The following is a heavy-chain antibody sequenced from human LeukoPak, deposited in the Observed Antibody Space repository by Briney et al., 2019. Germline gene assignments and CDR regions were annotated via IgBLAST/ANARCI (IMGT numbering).Heavy chain of an antibody. D-gene: IGHD2-2*02. J-gene: IGHJ3*02. Sequence: PGGSLRLSCAASGSTFSDYYMSWIRQAPGKGLEWVSYISSGGDNIYYADSVKGRFTISKDNARSSLYLQMNSLRDEDTAIYYCAGEARGYMAFQIWGQGTMVTVSS. CDR3: AGEARGYMAFQI. CDR2: ISSGGDNI. CDR1: GSTFSDYY. V-gene: IGHV3-11*01.